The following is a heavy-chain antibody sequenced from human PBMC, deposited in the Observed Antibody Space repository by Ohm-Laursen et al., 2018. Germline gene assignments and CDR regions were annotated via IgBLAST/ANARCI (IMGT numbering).Heavy chain of an antibody. CDR1: GFTFSSYA. J-gene: IGHJ4*02. Sequence: SLRLSCAASGFTFSSYAMSWVRQTPGKSLECISTISGSGASSHYADSVKGRFTISRDNAKSSLYLQMHSLRGDDTAVYYCARDATAGGTLGWGQGTLVTVSS. V-gene: IGHV3-23*01. CDR2: ISGSGASS. CDR3: ARDATAGGTLG. D-gene: IGHD6-13*01.